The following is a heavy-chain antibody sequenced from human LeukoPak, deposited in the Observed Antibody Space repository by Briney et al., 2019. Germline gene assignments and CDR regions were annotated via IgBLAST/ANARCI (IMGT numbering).Heavy chain of an antibody. J-gene: IGHJ4*02. CDR1: GFTFSSYG. V-gene: IGHV3-23*01. CDR2: ISGSGGST. Sequence: AGGSLRLSCAASGFTFSSYGMSWVRQAPGKGLEWVSAISGSGGSTYYADSVKGRFTISRDNSKNTLYLQMNSLRAEDTAVYYCAKDRLTMVRGVIIPGGDWGQGTLVTVSS. CDR3: AKDRLTMVRGVIIPGGD. D-gene: IGHD3-10*01.